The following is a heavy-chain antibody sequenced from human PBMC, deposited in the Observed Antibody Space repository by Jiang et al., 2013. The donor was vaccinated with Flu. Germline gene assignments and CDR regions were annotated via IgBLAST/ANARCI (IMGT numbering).Heavy chain of an antibody. V-gene: IGHV4-4*01. D-gene: IGHD6-19*01. CDR2: IYHSGST. CDR3: ASPPSIAVAGPLAFDI. Sequence: GPGLVKPSGTLSLTCAVSGGSISSSNWWSWVRQPPGKGLEWIGEIYHSGSTNYNPSLKSRVTISVDKSKNQFSLKLSSVTAADTAVYCCASPPSIAVAGPLAFDIWGQGTMVTVSS. CDR1: GGSISSSNW. J-gene: IGHJ3*02.